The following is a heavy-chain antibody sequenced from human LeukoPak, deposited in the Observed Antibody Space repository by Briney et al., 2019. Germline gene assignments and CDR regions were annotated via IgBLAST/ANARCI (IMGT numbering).Heavy chain of an antibody. J-gene: IGHJ4*02. CDR2: ISAYNGNT. Sequence: VASVKVSCKASGYTFTSFGISWVRQAPGQGLEWMGWISAYNGNTNYAQKLQGRVTMTTDTSTSTAYMELRSLRSDDTAVYYCTIIPNVIVFTHYFEYWGQGTLVTVSS. V-gene: IGHV1-18*01. D-gene: IGHD2-21*01. CDR3: TIIPNVIVFTHYFEY. CDR1: GYTFTSFG.